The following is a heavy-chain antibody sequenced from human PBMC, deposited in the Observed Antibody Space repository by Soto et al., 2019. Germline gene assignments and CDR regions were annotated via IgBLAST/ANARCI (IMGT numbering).Heavy chain of an antibody. J-gene: IGHJ4*02. D-gene: IGHD6-13*01. Sequence: PSETLSLTCTVSGGSISSSSYYWGWIRQPPGKGLEWIGSIYYSGSTYYNPSLKSRVTISVDTSKNQFSLKLSSVTAADTAVYYCARSYSSSWYYFDYWGKGTLVPVSS. CDR2: IYYSGST. CDR3: ARSYSSSWYYFDY. V-gene: IGHV4-39*01. CDR1: GGSISSSSYY.